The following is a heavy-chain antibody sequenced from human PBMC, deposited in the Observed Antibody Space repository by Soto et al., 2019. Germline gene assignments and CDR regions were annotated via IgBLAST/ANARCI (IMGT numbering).Heavy chain of an antibody. D-gene: IGHD1-20*01. J-gene: IGHJ6*02. CDR1: GFTFSSYA. Sequence: EVQLLESGGGLVQPGGSLRLSCAASGFTFSSYAMSWVRQAPGKGLEWVSAISGSGGSTYYADSVKGRFTISRDNSKNTLYLQMNGLRAEDTAVYYCAKVAITGIGEGDYYYYGMDVWGQGTTVTVSS. V-gene: IGHV3-23*01. CDR3: AKVAITGIGEGDYYYYGMDV. CDR2: ISGSGGST.